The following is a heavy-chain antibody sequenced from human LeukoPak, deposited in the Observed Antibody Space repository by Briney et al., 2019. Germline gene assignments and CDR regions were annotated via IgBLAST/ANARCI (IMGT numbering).Heavy chain of an antibody. D-gene: IGHD5-18*01. CDR2: ICPGDSDT. Sequence: WMGIICPGDSDTRHSPSFQGQVTISADKSISTAYLQWSSLKASDTAMYYCARPADTAMVTEFDYWGQGTLVTVSS. V-gene: IGHV5-51*01. J-gene: IGHJ4*02. CDR3: ARPADTAMVTEFDY.